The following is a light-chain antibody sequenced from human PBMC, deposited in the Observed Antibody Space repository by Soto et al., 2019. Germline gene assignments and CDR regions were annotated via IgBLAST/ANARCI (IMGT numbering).Light chain of an antibody. Sequence: DIVMTQSPDSLAVSLCERATVTCQSSQVVLYNSNGKNYLAWFQQKPRQPPKLLLYWTSVRESGVPDRFSGSGSGTNFTLTISRLEPEDFAVYYCQQYGSSGTFGQGTKVDIK. CDR2: WTS. CDR1: QVVLYNSNGKNY. CDR3: QQYGSSGT. J-gene: IGKJ1*01. V-gene: IGKV4-1*01.